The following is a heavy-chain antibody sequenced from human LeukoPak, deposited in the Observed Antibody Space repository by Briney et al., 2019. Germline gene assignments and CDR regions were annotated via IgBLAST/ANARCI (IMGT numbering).Heavy chain of an antibody. Sequence: PSETLSLTCTVSGGSISSSSYYWGWIRQPPGKGLEWIGSIYYSGYTSYNPSLKSRVTISVDTSKNQFSLKLSSVTAADTAVYYCARLKSGYYYMDVWGKGTTVTVSS. V-gene: IGHV4-39*01. J-gene: IGHJ6*03. CDR2: IYYSGYT. CDR1: GGSISSSSYY. D-gene: IGHD3-3*01. CDR3: ARLKSGYYYMDV.